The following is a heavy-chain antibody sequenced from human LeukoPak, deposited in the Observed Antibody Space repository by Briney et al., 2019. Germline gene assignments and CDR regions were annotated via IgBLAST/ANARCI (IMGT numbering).Heavy chain of an antibody. CDR3: ARARGIAVAGTGYFDY. J-gene: IGHJ4*02. D-gene: IGHD6-19*01. Sequence: GGSLRLSCAASGFTFSSYSMNWVRQAPGKGLEWVSSISSSSSYIYYADSVKGRSTISRDNAKNSLYLQMNSLKAEDTAVYYCARARGIAVAGTGYFDYWGQGTLVTVSS. CDR1: GFTFSSYS. CDR2: ISSSSSYI. V-gene: IGHV3-21*01.